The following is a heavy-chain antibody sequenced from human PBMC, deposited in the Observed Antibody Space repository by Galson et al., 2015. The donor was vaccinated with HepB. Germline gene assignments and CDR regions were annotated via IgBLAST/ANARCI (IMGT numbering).Heavy chain of an antibody. CDR1: GYTFSKYY. CDR2: INPSGGST. J-gene: IGHJ6*02. CDR3: ALTGSFIFYYGMDV. Sequence: SVKVSCKASGYTFSKYYMQWVRQAPGQGLEWMGIINPSGGSTNYAQKFQGRVTMTRDTSTSTMYLELTSLRSEDTAVYYCALTGSFIFYYGMDVWGQGTTVTVSS. V-gene: IGHV1-46*01. D-gene: IGHD3-9*01.